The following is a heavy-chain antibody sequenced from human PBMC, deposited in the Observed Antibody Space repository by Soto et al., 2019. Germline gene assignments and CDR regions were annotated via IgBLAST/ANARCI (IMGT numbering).Heavy chain of an antibody. CDR1: EFTFSSYE. D-gene: IGHD6-13*01. V-gene: IGHV3-48*03. CDR2: ISSSGTTI. CDR3: VRFGGAAAGPGDY. Sequence: GGSLRLSCVASEFTFSSYEMNWVRQAPGKGLEWVSYISSSGTTIYYTDSVKGRFTVSRDNAKKSLYLQMNSLRAEDTAVYYCVRFGGAAAGPGDYWGQGTLVTVSS. J-gene: IGHJ4*02.